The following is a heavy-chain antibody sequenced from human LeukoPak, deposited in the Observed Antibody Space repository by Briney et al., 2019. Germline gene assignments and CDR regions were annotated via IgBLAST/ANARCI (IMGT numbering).Heavy chain of an antibody. D-gene: IGHD5-18*01. V-gene: IGHV1-18*01. CDR2: ISGYNGNT. CDR1: GYTFTGYA. CDR3: ARGYNYGSDYYYGMDV. Sequence: GASVKVSCKASGYTFTGYAISWVRQAPGQGLEWMGWISGYNGNTKYAQKVQGRVTMTTDTSTSTAYMELRSLRSDDTAVYYCARGYNYGSDYYYGMDVWGQGTTVTVSS. J-gene: IGHJ6*02.